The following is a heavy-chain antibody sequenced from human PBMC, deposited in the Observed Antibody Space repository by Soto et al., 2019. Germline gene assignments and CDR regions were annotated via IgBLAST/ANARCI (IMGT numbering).Heavy chain of an antibody. Sequence: SMRLSCAAGEFTCSSYSLNWVRQAPGKGLEWVSYISSSSSTIYYADSVKGRFTISRDNAKNSLYLQMNSLRDEDTAVYYCARDFWVAASIDYWGQGTLVTVSS. CDR2: ISSSSSTI. CDR1: EFTCSSYS. J-gene: IGHJ4*02. CDR3: ARDFWVAASIDY. V-gene: IGHV3-48*02. D-gene: IGHD6-13*01.